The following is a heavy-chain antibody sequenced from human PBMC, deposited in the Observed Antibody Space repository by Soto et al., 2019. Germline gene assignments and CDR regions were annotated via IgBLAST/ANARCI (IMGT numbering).Heavy chain of an antibody. CDR1: GFTFSSYE. CDR2: ISSSGSSGSTI. J-gene: IGHJ6*02. V-gene: IGHV3-48*03. CDR3: AKDREYSSSWYVSYGMDV. Sequence: PGGSLRLSCAASGFTFSSYEMNWVRQAPGKGLEWVSYISSSGSSGSTIYYADSVKGRFTISRDNAKNSLYLQMNSLRAEDTAVYYCAKDREYSSSWYVSYGMDVWGQGTTVTVSS. D-gene: IGHD6-13*01.